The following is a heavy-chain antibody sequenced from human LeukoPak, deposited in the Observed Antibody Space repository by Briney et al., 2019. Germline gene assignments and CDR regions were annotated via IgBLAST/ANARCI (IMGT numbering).Heavy chain of an antibody. CDR1: GFTVSSNS. V-gene: IGHV3-53*01. CDR2: IYSGGNT. J-gene: IGHJ3*02. CDR3: ARGGAFDI. Sequence: PGGSLRLSCTVSGFTVSSNSMSWVRQAPGKGLEWVSFIYSGGNTHNSDSVKGRFTISRDNSKNTLYLQMNSLRAEDTAVYYCARGGAFDIWGQGTMVTVSS.